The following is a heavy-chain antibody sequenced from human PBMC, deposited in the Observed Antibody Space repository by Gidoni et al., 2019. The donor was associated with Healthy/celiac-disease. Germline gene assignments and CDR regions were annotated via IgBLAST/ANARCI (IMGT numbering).Heavy chain of an antibody. J-gene: IGHJ4*02. CDR1: GFTFSSYE. D-gene: IGHD1-26*01. CDR3: ARGWYSGSYYSFDY. Sequence: EVQLVESGGGLVQPGGSLRPSCSSSGFTFSSYEMNWVRQAPGKGLEWVSYISSSGSTIYYADSVKGRFTISRDNAKNSLYLQMNSLRAEDTAVYYCARGWYSGSYYSFDYWGQGTLVTVSS. CDR2: ISSSGSTI. V-gene: IGHV3-48*03.